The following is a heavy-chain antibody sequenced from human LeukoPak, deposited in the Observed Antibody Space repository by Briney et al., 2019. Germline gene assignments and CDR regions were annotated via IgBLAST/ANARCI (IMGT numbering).Heavy chain of an antibody. D-gene: IGHD2-2*02. J-gene: IGHJ4*02. Sequence: PSETLSLTCTVSGGSISSGGYYWSWIRQHPGKGLEWIGYTYYSGSTYYNPSLKSRVTISVDTSKNQFSLMLSSVTAADTAVYYCARDAYCSSTSCYTPGRYFDYWGQGTLVTVSS. CDR2: TYYSGST. CDR3: ARDAYCSSTSCYTPGRYFDY. V-gene: IGHV4-31*03. CDR1: GGSISSGGYY.